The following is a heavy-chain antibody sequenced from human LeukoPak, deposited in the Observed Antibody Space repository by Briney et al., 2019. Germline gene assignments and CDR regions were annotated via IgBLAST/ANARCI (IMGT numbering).Heavy chain of an antibody. Sequence: NPSETLSLTCAVYGGSFSGYYWSWIRQPPGKGLEWIGEINHSGSTNYNPSLKSRVTISVDTSKNQFSLKLSSVTAADTAVYYCARGVVDSSSRVGNWFDPWGQGTLVTVSS. D-gene: IGHD6-6*01. V-gene: IGHV4-34*01. CDR2: INHSGST. CDR1: GGSFSGYY. CDR3: ARGVVDSSSRVGNWFDP. J-gene: IGHJ5*02.